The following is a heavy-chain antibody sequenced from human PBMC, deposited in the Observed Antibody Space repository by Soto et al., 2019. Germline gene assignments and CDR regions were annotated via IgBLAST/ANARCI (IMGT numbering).Heavy chain of an antibody. J-gene: IGHJ6*02. CDR2: IYHAGSV. CDR3: ARTFDYYGMDV. V-gene: IGHV4-38-2*01. CDR1: GYSIASGDC. Sequence: SETLSLTCAVSGYSIASGDCWAWIRQPPGKGLEWIGSIYHAGSVYYNPSLNSRVAMSLDTSDNHFSLKLTSVTAADTAVYYCARTFDYYGMDVWGQGTPVTVS.